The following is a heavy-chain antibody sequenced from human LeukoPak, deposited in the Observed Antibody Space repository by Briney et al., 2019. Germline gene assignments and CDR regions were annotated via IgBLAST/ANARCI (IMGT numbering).Heavy chain of an antibody. CDR2: IWYNGSNK. CDR1: GFTFSSYG. D-gene: IGHD4-17*01. Sequence: GGSLRLSCAASGFTFSSYGMHWVRQAPGKGLEWVAVIWYNGSNKYYADSVKGRFTISRDNSKNTLYLQMNSLRAEDMAVYYCARSDGYGDYVVHYWGQGTLVTVSS. CDR3: ARSDGYGDYVVHY. V-gene: IGHV3-33*01. J-gene: IGHJ4*02.